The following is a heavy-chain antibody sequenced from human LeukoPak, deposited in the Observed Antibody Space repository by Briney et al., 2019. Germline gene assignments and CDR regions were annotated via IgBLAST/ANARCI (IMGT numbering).Heavy chain of an antibody. D-gene: IGHD1-26*01. J-gene: IGHJ6*02. CDR3: ARDFVGAKYYGMDV. Sequence: SETLSLTCTVSGASISSYYGSWIRQPPGKGLEWMGYIHYTGGTNYNPSLRSRVTISVDMSKNQFSLKLTSVTAADTAVYYCARDFVGAKYYGMDVWGQGTTVTASS. V-gene: IGHV4-59*01. CDR2: IHYTGGT. CDR1: GASISSYY.